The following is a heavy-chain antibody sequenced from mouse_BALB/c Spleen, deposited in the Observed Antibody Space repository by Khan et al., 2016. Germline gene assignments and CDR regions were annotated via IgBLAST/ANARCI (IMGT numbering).Heavy chain of an antibody. CDR1: GYSFTNYG. D-gene: IGHD2-2*01. V-gene: IGHV9-3-1*01. CDR2: INTYTGEP. J-gene: IGHJ2*01. Sequence: QIQLVQSGPEMKKPGETVKISCKASGYSFTNYGMNWVKQAPGKGLKWMGWINTYTGEPTYADDFKGRFAFSLETSASTAYLQINNLKNEDTATYFCARRRLRHPFDYWGQGTTLTVSS. CDR3: ARRRLRHPFDY.